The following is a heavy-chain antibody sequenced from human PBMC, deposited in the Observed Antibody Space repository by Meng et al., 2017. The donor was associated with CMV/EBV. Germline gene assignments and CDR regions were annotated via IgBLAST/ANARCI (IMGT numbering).Heavy chain of an antibody. CDR1: GFTFSSYW. V-gene: IGHV3-74*01. Sequence: GESLKISCAASGFTFSSYWMHWVRQAPGKVLVWVSRINSDGSSTSYADSVKGRFTISRDNAKNTLYLQMNSLRAEDTAVYYCARDALYCGGDCYSDYWGQGTLVTVSS. D-gene: IGHD2-21*01. CDR3: ARDALYCGGDCYSDY. CDR2: INSDGSST. J-gene: IGHJ4*02.